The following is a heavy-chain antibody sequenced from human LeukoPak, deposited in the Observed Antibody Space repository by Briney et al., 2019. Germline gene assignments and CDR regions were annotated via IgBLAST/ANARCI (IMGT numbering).Heavy chain of an antibody. CDR2: IYPGDYDT. J-gene: IGHJ4*02. CDR1: GYRFTSYW. V-gene: IGHV5-51*01. CDR3: ARHTNDYGGYGDY. D-gene: IGHD4-23*01. Sequence: GESLKISCKGSGYRFTSYWIGWVRQMPGKGLEWMRIIYPGDYDTRYSPSFQGQVTISADKSISAAYLQWSSLKASDTAMYYCARHTNDYGGYGDYWGQGTLVTVSS.